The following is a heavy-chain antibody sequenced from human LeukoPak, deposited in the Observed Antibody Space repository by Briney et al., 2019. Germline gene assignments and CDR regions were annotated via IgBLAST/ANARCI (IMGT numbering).Heavy chain of an antibody. V-gene: IGHV3-11*04. CDR1: GFCFSDYY. J-gene: IGHJ5*02. CDR2: ISGSSSTI. Sequence: GGSLRLSCAVSGFCFSDYYMSWIRQPPAKGLEWVSYISGSSSTIYYSDSVKGRFTISRDNAKNSLYLQMNSLRDEDTAVYYCARRVSTSNTYNWFDPWGQGTLVTVSS. CDR3: ARRVSTSNTYNWFDP. D-gene: IGHD2/OR15-2a*01.